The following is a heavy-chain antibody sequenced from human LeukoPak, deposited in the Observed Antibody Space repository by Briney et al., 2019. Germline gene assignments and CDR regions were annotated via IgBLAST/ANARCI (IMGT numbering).Heavy chain of an antibody. V-gene: IGHV3-33*01. Sequence: GGSLRLSCAASGFIFSIYGMHWVREAPGKGLEWVGVIWNDGSNKYYADSVKGRFTISRDNSKNTLYLQMNSLRAEGTAVYYCARASGPFDYWGQGTLVTVSS. CDR3: ARASGPFDY. CDR1: GFIFSIYG. J-gene: IGHJ4*02. D-gene: IGHD1-26*01. CDR2: IWNDGSNK.